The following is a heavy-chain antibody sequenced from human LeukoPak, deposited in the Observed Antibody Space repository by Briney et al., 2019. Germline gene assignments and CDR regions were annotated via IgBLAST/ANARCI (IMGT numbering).Heavy chain of an antibody. Sequence: GGSLRLSCAASGFTFSSYWMHWVRQAPGEGLVWVSRIKSDGSTNYADSVKGRFTISRDNAKNTVSLQMNSLRAEDTGVYYCARAPSEIGGYYPEYFRHWGQGTLVTVSS. CDR2: IKSDGST. V-gene: IGHV3-74*01. J-gene: IGHJ1*01. CDR3: ARAPSEIGGYYPEYFRH. CDR1: GFTFSSYW. D-gene: IGHD3-22*01.